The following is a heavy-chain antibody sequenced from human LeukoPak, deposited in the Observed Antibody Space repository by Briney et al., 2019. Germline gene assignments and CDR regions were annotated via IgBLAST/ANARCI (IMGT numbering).Heavy chain of an antibody. Sequence: GGSLRLSCAASGFTFSSYAMHWVRQAPGKGLEWVAVISYDGSNKYYADSVKGRFTISRDNSKNTLYLQMNSLRAEDTAVYYCARDVLRYFDWLTGGYYFDYWGQGTLVTVSS. CDR1: GFTFSSYA. V-gene: IGHV3-30-3*01. CDR3: ARDVLRYFDWLTGGYYFDY. CDR2: ISYDGSNK. D-gene: IGHD3-9*01. J-gene: IGHJ4*02.